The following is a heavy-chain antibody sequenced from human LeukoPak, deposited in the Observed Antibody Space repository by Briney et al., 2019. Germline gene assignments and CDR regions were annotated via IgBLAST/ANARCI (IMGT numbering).Heavy chain of an antibody. CDR1: GFTFSSYG. J-gene: IGHJ5*02. V-gene: IGHV3-33*01. Sequence: GRSLRLSCAASGFTFSSYGMHWVRQAPGKGLEGVAVIWYDGSNKYYADSVKGRFTISRDNSKITLYLQMNSLRAEDTAVYYCARDSRRYYYGSGSPPEFDPWGQGTLVTVSS. CDR2: IWYDGSNK. D-gene: IGHD3-10*01. CDR3: ARDSRRYYYGSGSPPEFDP.